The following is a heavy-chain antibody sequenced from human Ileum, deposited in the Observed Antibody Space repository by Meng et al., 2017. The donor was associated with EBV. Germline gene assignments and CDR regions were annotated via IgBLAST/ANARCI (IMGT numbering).Heavy chain of an antibody. V-gene: IGHV4-4*02. CDR2: TSHSGST. CDR3: ASSDYYRSDY. Sequence: GQLQESGPGLVQPSETLSLTCAVSGGSISRSDWWSWVRQPPGKGLEWIGETSHSGSTNYSPSLKSRVTISLDKSKNQLSLKLNSVTAADTAVYYCASSDYYRSDYWGQGTLVTVSS. D-gene: IGHD3-22*01. J-gene: IGHJ4*02. CDR1: GGSISRSDW.